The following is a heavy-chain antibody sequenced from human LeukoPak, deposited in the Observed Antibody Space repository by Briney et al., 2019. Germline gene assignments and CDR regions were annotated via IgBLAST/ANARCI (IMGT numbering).Heavy chain of an antibody. Sequence: VASVKVSCKASGYTFTDYHIHWVRQAPGQGLEWMGWVNPNTGGTNYAQKFQGRVTMTRDTSITTAYMDLSSLRSDDTAVYYCATGYSSGYYHPTFDYWGQGTLVTVSS. CDR2: VNPNTGGT. CDR1: GYTFTDYH. D-gene: IGHD6-19*01. V-gene: IGHV1-2*02. CDR3: ATGYSSGYYHPTFDY. J-gene: IGHJ4*02.